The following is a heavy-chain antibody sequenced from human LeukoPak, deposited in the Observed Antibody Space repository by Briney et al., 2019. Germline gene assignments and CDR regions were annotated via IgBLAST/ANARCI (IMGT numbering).Heavy chain of an antibody. Sequence: SETLSLTCAVYGGSFSGYYWSWIRQPPGKGLEWIGEINHSGSTNYNPSLKSRVTISVDTSKNQFSLKLSSVTAADTAVYYCAGDYLRALRNYNWFDPWGQGTLVTVSS. CDR1: GGSFSGYY. CDR2: INHSGST. CDR3: AGDYLRALRNYNWFDP. V-gene: IGHV4-34*01. D-gene: IGHD3-10*01. J-gene: IGHJ5*02.